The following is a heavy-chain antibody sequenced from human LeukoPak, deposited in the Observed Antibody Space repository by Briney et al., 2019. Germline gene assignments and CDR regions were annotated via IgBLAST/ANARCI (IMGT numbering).Heavy chain of an antibody. D-gene: IGHD2-2*01. Sequence: SQTLSLTCAFSGDSVSSNSVTRNWIRQSPSRGLEWLGRTYYRSTWYNDYAVTGRGRITVNTDTSKNQFSLHLNTVTPEATAVYYCARRMTKYDCFDPWGQGTLVTVSS. CDR3: ARRMTKYDCFDP. CDR2: TYYRSTWYN. J-gene: IGHJ5*02. CDR1: GDSVSSNSVT. V-gene: IGHV6-1*01.